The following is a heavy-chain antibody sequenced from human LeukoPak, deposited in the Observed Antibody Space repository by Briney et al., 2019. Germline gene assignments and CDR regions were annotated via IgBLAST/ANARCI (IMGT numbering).Heavy chain of an antibody. Sequence: RGSLRLSCAASGFTFSSYSMNGVRQAPGKGLEWVSYISSSSSTIYYADSVKGRFTISRDNAKNSLYLQMNSLRAEDTAVYYCASLYSYGFGGEFDYWGQGTLVTVSS. CDR3: ASLYSYGFGGEFDY. CDR2: ISSSSSTI. D-gene: IGHD5-18*01. V-gene: IGHV3-48*01. CDR1: GFTFSSYS. J-gene: IGHJ4*02.